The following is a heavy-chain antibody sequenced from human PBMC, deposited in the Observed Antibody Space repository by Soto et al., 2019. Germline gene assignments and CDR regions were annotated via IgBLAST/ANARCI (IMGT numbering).Heavy chain of an antibody. V-gene: IGHV3-30-3*01. CDR3: ARDSHYYDSSGYYYRYYYYGMDV. D-gene: IGHD3-22*01. CDR1: GFTFSSYA. Sequence: QVQLVESGGGVVQPGRSLRLSCAASGFTFSSYAMHWVRQAPGKRLEWVAVISYDGSNKYYADSVKGRFTISRDNSKNTLYLQMNSLRAEDTAVYYCARDSHYYDSSGYYYRYYYYGMDVWGQGTTVTVSS. CDR2: ISYDGSNK. J-gene: IGHJ6*02.